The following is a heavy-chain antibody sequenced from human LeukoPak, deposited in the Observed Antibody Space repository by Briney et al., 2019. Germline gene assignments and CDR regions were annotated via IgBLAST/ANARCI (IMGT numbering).Heavy chain of an antibody. CDR1: GYTFTSYY. V-gene: IGHV1-46*01. Sequence: ASVEVSCKASGYTFTSYYMHWVRQAPGQGLEWMGIINPSGGSTSYAQKFQGRVTMTRDTSTSTVYMELSSLRSEDTAVYYCARDPPPRAGGDYFDCWGQGTLVTVSS. J-gene: IGHJ4*02. CDR3: ARDPPPRAGGDYFDC. CDR2: INPSGGST. D-gene: IGHD3-16*01.